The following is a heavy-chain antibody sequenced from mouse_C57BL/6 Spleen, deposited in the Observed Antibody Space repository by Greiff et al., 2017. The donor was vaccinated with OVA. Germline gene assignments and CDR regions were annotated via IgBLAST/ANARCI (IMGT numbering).Heavy chain of an antibody. J-gene: IGHJ1*03. V-gene: IGHV3-6*01. CDR3: ARGSYWYFDV. Sequence: ESGPGLVKPSQSLSLTCSVTGYSITSGYYWNWIRQFPGNKLEWMGYISYDGSNNYNPSLQNRISITRDTSKNQFFLKWNSVTTEDTATYYCARGSYWYFDVWGTGTTVTVSS. CDR2: ISYDGSN. CDR1: GYSITSGYY.